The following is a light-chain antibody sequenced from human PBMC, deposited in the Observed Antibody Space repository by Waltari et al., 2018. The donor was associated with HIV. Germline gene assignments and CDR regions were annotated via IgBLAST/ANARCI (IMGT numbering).Light chain of an antibody. J-gene: IGKJ3*01. CDR3: QQTFSPPLT. CDR1: QGVRNA. V-gene: IGKV1-13*02. Sequence: AIQLAQSPSSLSAYVGDRVTITCRASQGVRNALAWYQQKPGRPPKLLIYDASTLEGGVPSRFSGSLSGTDYTLTISSVQPEDFATYFCQQTFSPPLTFGPGTKVDVK. CDR2: DAS.